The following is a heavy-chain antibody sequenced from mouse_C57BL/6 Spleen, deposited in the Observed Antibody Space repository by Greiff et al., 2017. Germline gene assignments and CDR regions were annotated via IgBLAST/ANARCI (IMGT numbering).Heavy chain of an antibody. V-gene: IGHV1-64*01. J-gene: IGHJ1*03. CDR1: GYTFTSYW. CDR2: IHPNSGST. D-gene: IGHD1-1*01. CDR3: ASPYGSSPWYFDV. Sequence: QVQLQQSGAELVKPGASVKLSCKASGYTFTSYWMHWVKQRPGQGLEWIGMIHPNSGSTNYNEKFKSKATLTVDKSSSTAYMQLSSLTSEDSAVYYCASPYGSSPWYFDVWGTGTTVTVSS.